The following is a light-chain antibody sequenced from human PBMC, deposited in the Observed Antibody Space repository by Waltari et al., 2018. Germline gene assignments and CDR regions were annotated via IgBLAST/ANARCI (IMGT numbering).Light chain of an antibody. CDR1: GSDIVASKY. CDR3: CTYTSSDTRV. Sequence: QSALTQPASVSGSPGQSITISCSGIGSDIVASKYVSWYQQHPGKAPKLMIYEVTYRPSGVSDRFSGSKSGNTASLTISGLQAEDEADYFCCTYTSSDTRVFGTGTKVTVL. V-gene: IGLV2-14*03. J-gene: IGLJ1*01. CDR2: EVT.